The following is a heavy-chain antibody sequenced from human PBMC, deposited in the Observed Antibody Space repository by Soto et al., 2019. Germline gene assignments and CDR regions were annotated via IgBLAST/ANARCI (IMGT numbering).Heavy chain of an antibody. D-gene: IGHD5-12*01. CDR2: IYSGGTT. J-gene: IGHJ4*02. Sequence: EVHLVESGGGLVQPGGSLRLSCAASRFAVSDNYMSWVRQAPGKGLEFVSLIYSGGTTSYADSVKGRFTISRDNSKNTLYLQMNNRRAEATAVYYCATRTITLPHWGQGTLVTVSS. CDR1: RFAVSDNY. CDR3: ATRTITLPH. V-gene: IGHV3-66*01.